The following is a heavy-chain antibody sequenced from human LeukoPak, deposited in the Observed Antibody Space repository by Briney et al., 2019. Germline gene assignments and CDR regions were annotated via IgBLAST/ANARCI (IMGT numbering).Heavy chain of an antibody. CDR3: ARRYSYGYDY. V-gene: IGHV3-74*01. D-gene: IGHD5-18*01. J-gene: IGHJ4*02. CDR1: GFTFSSHW. CDR2: SDGSST. Sequence: PGGSLRLSCAVSGFTFSSHWMHWVRQAPGKGLVWVSRSDGSSTSYADSVKGRFTISRDNAKNTLYLQMNSLRAEDTAVYHCARRYSYGYDYWGQGTLVTVSS.